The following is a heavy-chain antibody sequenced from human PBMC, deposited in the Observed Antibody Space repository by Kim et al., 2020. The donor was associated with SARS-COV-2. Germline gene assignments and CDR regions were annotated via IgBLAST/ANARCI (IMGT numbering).Heavy chain of an antibody. CDR2: ISYDGSNK. V-gene: IGHV3-30*18. Sequence: GGSLRLSCAASGFTFNTYGMYWVRQAPGKGLEWVAVISYDGSNKYYADSVKGRFTISRDNSKNTLYLQMNSLRAEETAVYYCAKAVLRGVNYYYYGMDVWGQGTTVTFSS. CDR1: GFTFNTYG. D-gene: IGHD3-10*01. J-gene: IGHJ6*02. CDR3: AKAVLRGVNYYYYGMDV.